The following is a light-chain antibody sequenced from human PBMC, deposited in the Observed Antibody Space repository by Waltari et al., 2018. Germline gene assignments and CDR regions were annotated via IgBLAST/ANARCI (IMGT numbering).Light chain of an antibody. Sequence: SYELTQPPSVSVSPGQTASITCSGDKLGDKYASWYQQKPGQSPVLVIYQHNKRPSGLPERFSGSTSGNTATLTISGTQAMDEADYYCQAWDRTTVVFGGGTKLTVL. V-gene: IGLV3-1*01. CDR1: KLGDKY. CDR2: QHN. J-gene: IGLJ2*01. CDR3: QAWDRTTVV.